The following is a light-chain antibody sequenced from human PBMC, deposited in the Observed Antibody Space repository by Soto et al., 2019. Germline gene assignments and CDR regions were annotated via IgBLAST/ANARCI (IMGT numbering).Light chain of an antibody. CDR2: NYV. Sequence: QSVLTQPPSVSGAPGQRVTISCAGTSSNIGAGYGVHWYQQLPGRAPKLLIHNYVNRPSGVPDRFSGSKSGTSASLAIAGLQADDEADYYCQSYDPTLRTSLFGGGTQLTVL. V-gene: IGLV1-40*01. CDR1: SSNIGAGYG. CDR3: QSYDPTLRTSL. J-gene: IGLJ7*01.